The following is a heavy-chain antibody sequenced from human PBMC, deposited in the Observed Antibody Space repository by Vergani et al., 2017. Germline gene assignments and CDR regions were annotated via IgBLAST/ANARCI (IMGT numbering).Heavy chain of an antibody. V-gene: IGHV3-33*01. D-gene: IGHD3-3*01. CDR2: IWYDGSNK. Sequence: QVQLVESGGGVVQPGRSLRLSCAASGFTFSSYGMHWVRQAPGKGLEWVAVIWYDGSNKYYADSVKGRFTISRDNSKNTLYLQMNSLRAEDTAVYYCARDLRATIFGVVSTKYYGMDVWGQGTTVTVSS. J-gene: IGHJ6*02. CDR1: GFTFSSYG. CDR3: ARDLRATIFGVVSTKYYGMDV.